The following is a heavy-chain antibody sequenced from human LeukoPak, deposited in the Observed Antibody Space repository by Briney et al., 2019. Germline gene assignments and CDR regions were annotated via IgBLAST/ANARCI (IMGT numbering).Heavy chain of an antibody. CDR3: AKVLEMATIAASGDY. D-gene: IGHD5-24*01. CDR2: IGGSGGST. V-gene: IGHV3-23*01. J-gene: IGHJ4*02. Sequence: GGSLRLSCAASGFTFSSYAMSWVRQAPGKGLEWVSAIGGSGGSTYYADSVKGRFTISRDNSKNTLYLQMNSLRAEDTAVYYCAKVLEMATIAASGDYWGQGTLVTVSS. CDR1: GFTFSSYA.